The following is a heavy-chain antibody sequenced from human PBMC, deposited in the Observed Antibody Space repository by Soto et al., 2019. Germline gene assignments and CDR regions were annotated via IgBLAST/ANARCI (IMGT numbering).Heavy chain of an antibody. Sequence: QLHLVQSGAVVKKPGASVTVSCSASGYPVTAYYMHWVRQAPGRGLEWMGGINPATGAAKYTQTLQGRVTMTGDTSTSTGIMELSRLKTGDTAVFYFARGGGVGVAGSAAFDMWGQGNLVTVSS. CDR3: ARGGGVGVAGSAAFDM. D-gene: IGHD3-3*01. CDR2: INPATGAA. J-gene: IGHJ3*02. V-gene: IGHV1-2*02. CDR1: GYPVTAYY.